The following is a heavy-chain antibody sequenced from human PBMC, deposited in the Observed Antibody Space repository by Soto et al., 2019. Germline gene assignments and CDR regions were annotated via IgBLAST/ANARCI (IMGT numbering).Heavy chain of an antibody. CDR3: ARAVSRSGPYYFDY. CDR2: ISAYNGNT. CDR1: GYTFPSYG. V-gene: IGHV1-18*01. J-gene: IGHJ4*02. Sequence: ASVKVSCKASGYTFPSYGISWVRQAPGQGLEWMGWISAYNGNTNYAQKLQGRVTMTTDTSTSTAYMELRSLRSDDTAVYYCARAVSRSGPYYFDYWGQGTLVNVSS. D-gene: IGHD3-3*01.